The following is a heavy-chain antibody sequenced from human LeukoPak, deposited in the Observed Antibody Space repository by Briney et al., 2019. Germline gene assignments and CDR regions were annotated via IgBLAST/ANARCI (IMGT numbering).Heavy chain of an antibody. J-gene: IGHJ4*02. CDR2: TYYGSKWYN. Sequence: SQTLSLTCAISGDSVSSNSAAWNWIRKSPSRGLEWLGRTYYGSKWYNDYAVSVKSRVTINPDTSKNQFSLQLNSVTPDDTAVYYCARGKLGTGFDYWGQGTLVTVSS. D-gene: IGHD7-27*01. CDR3: ARGKLGTGFDY. CDR1: GDSVSSNSAA. V-gene: IGHV6-1*01.